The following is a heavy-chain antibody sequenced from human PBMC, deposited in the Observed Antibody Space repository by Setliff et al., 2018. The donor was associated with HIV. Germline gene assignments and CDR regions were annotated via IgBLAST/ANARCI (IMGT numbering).Heavy chain of an antibody. V-gene: IGHV3-43*01. CDR1: GFIFEDYA. CDR2: ISWDGATT. D-gene: IGHD3-10*01. CDR3: AKEGGSERMPFFYYYMDV. J-gene: IGHJ6*03. Sequence: PGGSLRLSCAASGFIFEDYAMHWVRQVPGKGLEWVALISWDGATTNYADSVKGRFTISRDSSKNSLYLQMNSLRTEDIALYYCAKEGGSERMPFFYYYMDVWGKGTTVTVSS.